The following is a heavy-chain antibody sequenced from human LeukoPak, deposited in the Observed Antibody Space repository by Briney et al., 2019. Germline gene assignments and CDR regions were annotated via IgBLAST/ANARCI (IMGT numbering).Heavy chain of an antibody. CDR1: GFTFTSYW. Sequence: QTGGSLRLSCAASGFTFTSYWMSWVRQAPGKGLEWVSAISGSGGSTYYADSVKGRFTISRDNSKNTLYLQMNSLRAEDTAVYCCAKHPSGYRPGYFQHWGQGTLVTVSS. CDR2: ISGSGGST. D-gene: IGHD3-22*01. V-gene: IGHV3-23*01. CDR3: AKHPSGYRPGYFQH. J-gene: IGHJ1*01.